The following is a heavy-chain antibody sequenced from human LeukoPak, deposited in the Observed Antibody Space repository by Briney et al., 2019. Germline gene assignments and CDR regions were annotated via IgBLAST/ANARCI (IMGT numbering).Heavy chain of an antibody. D-gene: IGHD6-19*01. V-gene: IGHV3-7*01. J-gene: IGHJ4*02. Sequence: GGSLRLSCAASGFTFSSYWMSWVRQAPGKGLEWVANIKQDGSEKYYVDSVKGRFTISRDNAKNSLYLQMNSLRAEDTAVYYCAKDRGIAVAGTNYFDYWGQGTLVTVSS. CDR3: AKDRGIAVAGTNYFDY. CDR1: GFTFSSYW. CDR2: IKQDGSEK.